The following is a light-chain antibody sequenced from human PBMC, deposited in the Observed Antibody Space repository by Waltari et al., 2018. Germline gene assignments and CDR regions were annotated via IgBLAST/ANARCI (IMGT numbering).Light chain of an antibody. V-gene: IGKV1-5*03. CDR1: QSISHW. J-gene: IGKJ4*01. CDR2: KAS. CDR3: QRYDDYPPT. Sequence: DIQLPQSPSTLSESVGDRVTITCRASQSISHWLAWYQQKPGKAPKLLISKASSLEKEVPSRFSGSGSGTEFTLTITNLQPDDFATFYCQRYDDYPPTFGGGTKVEIK.